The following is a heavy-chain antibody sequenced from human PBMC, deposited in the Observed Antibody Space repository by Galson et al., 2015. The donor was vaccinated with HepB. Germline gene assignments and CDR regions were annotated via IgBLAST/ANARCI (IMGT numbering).Heavy chain of an antibody. V-gene: IGHV1-3*01. D-gene: IGHD3-3*01. CDR3: ARTIFGVVSDGFDI. CDR1: GYTFTSYA. Sequence: SVKVSCKASGYTFTSYAIHWVRQAPGQRLEWMGWINAGNGDTKYSQQFQGRVTITRDTSATTAYMELSSLTSEDTAVLYCARTIFGVVSDGFDIWGQGTMVTVSP. J-gene: IGHJ3*02. CDR2: INAGNGDT.